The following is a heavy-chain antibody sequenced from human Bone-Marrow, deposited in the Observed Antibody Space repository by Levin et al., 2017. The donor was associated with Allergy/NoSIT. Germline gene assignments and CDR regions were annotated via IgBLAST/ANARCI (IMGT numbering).Heavy chain of an antibody. J-gene: IGHJ5*02. CDR3: ARVRGGFRFNDL. D-gene: IGHD2-15*01. CDR2: IHHSGST. CDR1: GGSISSGPYY. V-gene: IGHV4-31*03. Sequence: SQTLSLTCTVSGGSISSGPYYWSWIRQHPGKGLEWIGYIHHSGSTDYNPSLKSRLIISVDKSKNQFSLKLRSVTAADTAVYYCARVRGGFRFNDLWGQGTLVSVSS.